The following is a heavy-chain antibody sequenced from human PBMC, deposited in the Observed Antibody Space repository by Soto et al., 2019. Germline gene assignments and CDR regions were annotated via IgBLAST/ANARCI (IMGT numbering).Heavy chain of an antibody. J-gene: IGHJ5*02. D-gene: IGHD3-3*01. CDR3: ARDVADDFWSGQLNWFDP. V-gene: IGHV4-31*03. CDR1: GGSISSGGYY. Sequence: QVQLQESGPGLVKPSQTLSLTCTVSGGSISSGGYYWSWIRQHPGKGLEWIGYIYYSGSTYYNPSLKSRVTISVDTSKNQFSLKLSSVTAADTAVYYCARDVADDFWSGQLNWFDPWGQGTLVTVSS. CDR2: IYYSGST.